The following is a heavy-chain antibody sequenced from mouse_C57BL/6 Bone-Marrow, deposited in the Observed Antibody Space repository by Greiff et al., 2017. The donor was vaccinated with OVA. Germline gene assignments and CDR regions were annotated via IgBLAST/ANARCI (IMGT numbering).Heavy chain of an antibody. V-gene: IGHV1-62-2*01. J-gene: IGHJ1*03. Sequence: QVQLKESGAELVKPGASVKLSCKASGYTFTEYTIHWVKQRSGQGLEWIGWFYPGSGSIKYNEKFKDKATLTADKSSSTVYMELSRLTSEDSAVYFCARHEEGSLTGYWYFDVWGTGTTVTVSS. D-gene: IGHD4-1*01. CDR1: GYTFTEYT. CDR3: ARHEEGSLTGYWYFDV. CDR2: FYPGSGSI.